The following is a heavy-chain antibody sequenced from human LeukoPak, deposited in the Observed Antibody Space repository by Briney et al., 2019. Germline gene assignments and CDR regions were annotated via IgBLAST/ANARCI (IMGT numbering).Heavy chain of an antibody. CDR1: GFSFRDFA. CDR2: ISWNSGSL. CDR3: VKGRCDGGCHTREFDY. J-gene: IGHJ4*02. Sequence: GGSLRLSCAASGFSFRDFAVHWVRQVPGKGLEWVSGISWNSGSLGYADSVRGRFTVFRDNANNFLYLQMNSLTPEDTALYYCVKGRCDGGCHTREFDYWGQGTLVTVSS. D-gene: IGHD2-21*02. V-gene: IGHV3-9*01.